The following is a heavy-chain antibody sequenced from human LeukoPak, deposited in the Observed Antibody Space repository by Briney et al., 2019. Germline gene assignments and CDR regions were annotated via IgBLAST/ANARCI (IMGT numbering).Heavy chain of an antibody. CDR1: GYTFNAYY. D-gene: IGHD3-9*01. Sequence: ASVTVSCQGFGYTFNAYYIHWVRQAPGKGLEWMGWINPTSGASKYTQAFQGRVTMTSDTSSGTAYMEVTSLRSDDTAVYFCARVTGSWDLRYFDYWGQGTQVTVPS. J-gene: IGHJ4*01. CDR2: INPTSGAS. V-gene: IGHV1-2*02. CDR3: ARVTGSWDLRYFDY.